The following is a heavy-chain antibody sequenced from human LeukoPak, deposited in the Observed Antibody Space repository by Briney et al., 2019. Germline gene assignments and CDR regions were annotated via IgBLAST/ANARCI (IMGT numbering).Heavy chain of an antibody. CDR3: ARVGSAGDIVVVPAAFYFDY. CDR1: GFTFSSYG. J-gene: IGHJ4*02. CDR2: IWYDGSNK. D-gene: IGHD2-2*01. Sequence: PGRSLRLSCAASGFTFSSYGMHWVRQAPGKGLEWVAVIWYDGSNKYYADSVKGRFTISRDNSKNTLYLQMNSLRAEDTAVYYCARVGSAGDIVVVPAAFYFDYWGQRTLVTVSS. V-gene: IGHV3-33*01.